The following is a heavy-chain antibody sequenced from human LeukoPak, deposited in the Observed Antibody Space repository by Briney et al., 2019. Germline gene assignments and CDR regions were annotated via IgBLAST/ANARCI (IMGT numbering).Heavy chain of an antibody. J-gene: IGHJ4*02. CDR1: GFTFSNYA. D-gene: IGHD6-19*01. CDR3: ARDHGSGLYEPFDY. CDR2: ISGSGGST. V-gene: IGHV3-23*01. Sequence: GGSLRLSCAASGFTFSNYAMSWVRQAPGKGLEWVSGISGSGGSTYYADSVKGRFTISRDSSKNTLYLQMNSLRAEDTAIYYCARDHGSGLYEPFDYWGQGILVTVSS.